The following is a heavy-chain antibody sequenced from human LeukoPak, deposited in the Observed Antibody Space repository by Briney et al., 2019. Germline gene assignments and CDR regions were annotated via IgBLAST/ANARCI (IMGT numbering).Heavy chain of an antibody. V-gene: IGHV4-38-2*02. D-gene: IGHD4-17*01. J-gene: IGHJ6*03. CDR3: ARRRGGDYGMYYYYYMDV. CDR2: IYHSGST. CDR1: GYSISSGYY. Sequence: SETLSLTYTVSGYSISSGYYWGWIRQPPGKGREWIGSIYHSGSTYYNPSLKSRVTISVDTSKNQFSLKLSSVTAGDTAVYYCARRRGGDYGMYYYYYMDVWGKGTTVTVSS.